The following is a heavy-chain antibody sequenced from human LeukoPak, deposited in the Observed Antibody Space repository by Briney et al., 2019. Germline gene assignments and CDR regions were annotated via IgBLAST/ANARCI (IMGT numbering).Heavy chain of an antibody. Sequence: GRSLRLSCTASGFPFSSYGMHWVRQAPGKGLVWVTVIWPDGSIKYYADSVKGRFTVSRDNSKNTLYLQMNSLRAEDTAVYYCARDIVVVPAAMVAFDIWGQGTMVTVSS. CDR3: ARDIVVVPAAMVAFDI. V-gene: IGHV3-33*01. CDR2: IWPDGSIK. J-gene: IGHJ3*02. D-gene: IGHD2-2*01. CDR1: GFPFSSYG.